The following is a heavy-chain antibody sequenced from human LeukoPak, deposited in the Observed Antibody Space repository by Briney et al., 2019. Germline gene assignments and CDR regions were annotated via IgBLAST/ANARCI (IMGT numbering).Heavy chain of an antibody. V-gene: IGHV1-69*13. CDR1: GGTFSSYT. CDR2: IIPIFGTA. CDR3: ARGEMATISQLNY. D-gene: IGHD5-24*01. Sequence: SVKVSCKASGGTFSSYTISWVRQAPGQGLEWMGGIIPIFGTANYAQKFQGRVTITADESTSTAYMELSSLRSEDTAVYYCARGEMATISQLNYWGQGTLVTVSS. J-gene: IGHJ4*02.